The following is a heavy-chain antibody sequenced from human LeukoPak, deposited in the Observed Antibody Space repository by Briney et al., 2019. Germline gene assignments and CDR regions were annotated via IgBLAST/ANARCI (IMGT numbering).Heavy chain of an antibody. V-gene: IGHV1-18*01. CDR3: ARDTVGTGAAIDH. D-gene: IGHD5-18*01. CDR1: GYTYTSYG. J-gene: IGHJ4*02. CDR2: ISAYNGNT. Sequence: ASVKVSCKASGYTYTSYGISWVRQAPGQGLEWVGWISAYNGNTNFAQNLQGRVTMTTDTSTTTGYMELRSLRSDDTAVYYCARDTVGTGAAIDHWGQGTLVTVSS.